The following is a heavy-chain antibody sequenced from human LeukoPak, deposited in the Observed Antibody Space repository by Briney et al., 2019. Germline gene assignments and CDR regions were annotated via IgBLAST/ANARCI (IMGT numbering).Heavy chain of an antibody. CDR2: IYYSGST. Sequence: SETLSLTCTVSGGSISSSSYYWGWIRQPPGKGLEWIGSIYYSGSTYYNPSLKSRVTISVDTSKNQFSLKLSSVTAADTAVYYCARHLSTGNYYFDYWGQETLVTVSS. CDR1: GGSISSSSYY. J-gene: IGHJ4*02. CDR3: ARHLSTGNYYFDY. V-gene: IGHV4-39*01. D-gene: IGHD1-7*01.